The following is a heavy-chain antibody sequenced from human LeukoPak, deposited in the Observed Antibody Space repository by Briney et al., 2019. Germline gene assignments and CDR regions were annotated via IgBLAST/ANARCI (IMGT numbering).Heavy chain of an antibody. V-gene: IGHV4-31*02. CDR2: IHASGRV. Sequence: QTSETLSLAWTVDGASFSSGDQYWNWIRQRPGKGLEWIGSIHASGRVYNNPSLESRVTISIDSSKNQFSLNLNSVTAADTAVYFCSRGLDSIKLGYWGQGTLVTASS. CDR3: SRGLDSIKLGY. CDR1: GASFSSGDQY. J-gene: IGHJ4*02. D-gene: IGHD3-9*01.